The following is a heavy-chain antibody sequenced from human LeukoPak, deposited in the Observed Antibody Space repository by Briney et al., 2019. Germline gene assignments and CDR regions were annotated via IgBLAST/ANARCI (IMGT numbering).Heavy chain of an antibody. CDR1: GFTFSSYA. J-gene: IGHJ6*04. Sequence: PGRSLRLSCAASGFTFSSYAMHWVCQAPGQGLGRVAVISYDGSNKYYTDSVKGRFTISRDNSKNTLYLQMNSLRAEDTAVYYCASTRSHYYYYGMDVWGKGTTVTVSS. CDR3: ASTRSHYYYYGMDV. CDR2: ISYDGSNK. V-gene: IGHV3-30*04.